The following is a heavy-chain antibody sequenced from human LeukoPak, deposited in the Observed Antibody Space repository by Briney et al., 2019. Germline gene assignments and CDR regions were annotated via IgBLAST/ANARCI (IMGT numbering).Heavy chain of an antibody. D-gene: IGHD3-10*01. V-gene: IGHV3-30-3*01. J-gene: IGHJ4*02. Sequence: GGSLRLSCAVSGITFGSFAMSWVRQAPGKGLEWVAVISYDGSNKYYADSVKGRFTISRDNSKNTLYLQLKSLRAEDTAIYYCARDPYYGSGSYSDYWGQGTLVTVSS. CDR3: ARDPYYGSGSYSDY. CDR1: GITFGSFA. CDR2: ISYDGSNK.